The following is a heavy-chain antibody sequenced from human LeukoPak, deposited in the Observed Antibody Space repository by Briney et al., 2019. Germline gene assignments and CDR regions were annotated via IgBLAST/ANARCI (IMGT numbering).Heavy chain of an antibody. CDR2: INHSGST. CDR3: ARGLRGYCSSTSCPSGYYYGMDV. D-gene: IGHD2-2*01. V-gene: IGHV4-34*01. J-gene: IGHJ6*02. Sequence: SETLSLTCAVYGVSFSGYYWSWIRQPPPKGLEWIVEINHSGSTNYNPSLNSRVNTSVDTSKNKFALKPSSATDADTAVYYCARGLRGYCSSTSCPSGYYYGMDVWGQGTTVTVSS. CDR1: GVSFSGYY.